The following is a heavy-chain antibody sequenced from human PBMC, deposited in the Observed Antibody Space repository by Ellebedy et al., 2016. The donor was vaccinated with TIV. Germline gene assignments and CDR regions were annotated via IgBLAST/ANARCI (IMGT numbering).Heavy chain of an antibody. J-gene: IGHJ4*02. CDR3: AKGSYSGSYPFDY. CDR1: GGSISSSSYY. V-gene: IGHV4-39*07. D-gene: IGHD1-26*01. Sequence: SETLSLTXTVSGGSISSSSYYWGWIRQPPGKGLEWIGSIYYSGSTYYNPSLKSRVTISVDTSKNQFSLKLSSVTAADTAVYYCAKGSYSGSYPFDYWGQGTLVTVSS. CDR2: IYYSGST.